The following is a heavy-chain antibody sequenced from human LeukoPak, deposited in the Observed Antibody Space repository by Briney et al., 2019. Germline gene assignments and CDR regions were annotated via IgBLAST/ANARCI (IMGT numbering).Heavy chain of an antibody. J-gene: IGHJ6*04. CDR3: ARKAYGLDV. V-gene: IGHV3-7*03. CDR1: GFTFSSYW. CDR2: IKQDGSEK. Sequence: GGSLRLSCAHSGFTFSSYWMSWVRQAPGKGLEWVANIKQDGSEKYYVDSVKGRFTISRDNAKNSLYLQMNSLRADDTAVYYCARKAYGLDVWGKGTTVTVSS.